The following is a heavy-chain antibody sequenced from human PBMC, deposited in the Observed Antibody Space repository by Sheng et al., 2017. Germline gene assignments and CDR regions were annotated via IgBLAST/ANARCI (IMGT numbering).Heavy chain of an antibody. CDR1: GGSISSYY. Sequence: QVQLQESGPGLVKPSETLSLTCTVSGGSISSYYWSWIRQPAGKGLEWIGRIYTSGSTNYNPSLKSRVTMSVDTSKNQFSLKLSSVTAADTAVYYCARDSVELRFSSPRYYYYGMDVWGQGTTVTVSS. J-gene: IGHJ6*02. CDR3: ARDSVELRFSSPRYYYYGMDV. V-gene: IGHV4-4*07. CDR2: IYTSGST. D-gene: IGHD1-7*01.